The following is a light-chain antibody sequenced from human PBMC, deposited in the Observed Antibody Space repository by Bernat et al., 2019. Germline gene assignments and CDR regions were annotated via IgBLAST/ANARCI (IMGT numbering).Light chain of an antibody. CDR3: QQYGDYSNA. V-gene: IGKV1-5*03. CDR2: KAS. CDR1: QTINRW. J-gene: IGKJ2*01. Sequence: DIQMTQSPSTVSTSVGDRVTITCRASQTINRWLAWYQQKPGKATKLLIYKASRLQSGVSSRFSGSGSETEFTLTISSLQPDDFASYYCQQYGDYSNAFGQGTRLEIK.